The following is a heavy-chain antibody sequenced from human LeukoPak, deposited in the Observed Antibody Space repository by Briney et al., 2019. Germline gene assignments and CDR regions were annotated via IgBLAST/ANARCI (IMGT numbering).Heavy chain of an antibody. Sequence: AASVKVSCKASGYTFTSYAMHWVRQAPGQRLEWMGWINAGNGNTKYSQKFQGRVTITRDTSASAAYMELSSLRSEDTAVYYCARDRQWLDYGMDVWGQGTTVTVSS. CDR2: INAGNGNT. J-gene: IGHJ6*02. CDR1: GYTFTSYA. V-gene: IGHV1-3*01. D-gene: IGHD3-22*01. CDR3: ARDRQWLDYGMDV.